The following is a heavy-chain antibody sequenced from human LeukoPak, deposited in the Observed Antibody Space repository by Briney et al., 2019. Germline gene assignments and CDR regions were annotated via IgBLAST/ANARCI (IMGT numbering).Heavy chain of an antibody. J-gene: IGHJ5*02. CDR1: GYTFTSYG. Sequence: ASVKVSCKASGYTFTSYGISWVRQAPGQGLEWMGWINAYNSNTKYAQKLQGRVTMTTDTSTSTAYMEVRSLRYDDTAVYYCARDGAANIPRFDPWGQGTLVTVSS. CDR2: INAYNSNT. V-gene: IGHV1-18*01. D-gene: IGHD1-26*01. CDR3: ARDGAANIPRFDP.